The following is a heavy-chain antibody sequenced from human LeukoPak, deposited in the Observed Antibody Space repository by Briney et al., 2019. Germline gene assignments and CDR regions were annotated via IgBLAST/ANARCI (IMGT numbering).Heavy chain of an antibody. CDR3: AKNLMVKRYIDS. Sequence: RGSLRLSCAASGFVFTNHAISWVRQAPGRGLEWVSVISGGGRTTEYADSVKGRFTVSRDISQNTVSLQMDSLRVEDTGIYYCAKNLMVKRYIDSWGQGTQVTVSS. D-gene: IGHD5-18*01. V-gene: IGHV3-23*01. J-gene: IGHJ4*02. CDR1: GFVFTNHA. CDR2: ISGGGRTT.